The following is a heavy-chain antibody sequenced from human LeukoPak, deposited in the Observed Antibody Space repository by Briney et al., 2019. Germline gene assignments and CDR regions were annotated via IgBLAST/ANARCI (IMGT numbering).Heavy chain of an antibody. J-gene: IGHJ4*02. D-gene: IGHD3-10*01. V-gene: IGHV3-21*01. CDR1: GFTFSTYS. CDR2: ITSRGNI. CDR3: ARDPGAGDY. Sequence: GGSLRLSCAASGFTFSTYSMNWVRQAPGKGLEWASSITSRGNIYYADSVKGRFTISRDNARDSLFLQMNRLRAEDTAVYYCARDPGAGDYWGQGTLVTVSS.